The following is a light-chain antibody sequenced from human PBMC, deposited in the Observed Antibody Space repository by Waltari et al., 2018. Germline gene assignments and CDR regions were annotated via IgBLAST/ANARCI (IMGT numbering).Light chain of an antibody. CDR1: NNDVGYYVY. V-gene: IGLV2-11*01. CDR3: CSYAGGFTWV. J-gene: IGLJ3*02. CDR2: GVS. Sequence: QSALTQPRSVSGSPRQSVTISCTGTNNDVGYYVYVSWYQQHPNGAPKLLIFGVSQRPSGVPDRFAGSKAGNTASLSISGLQAEDEADYYCCSYAGGFTWVFGGGTRLTV.